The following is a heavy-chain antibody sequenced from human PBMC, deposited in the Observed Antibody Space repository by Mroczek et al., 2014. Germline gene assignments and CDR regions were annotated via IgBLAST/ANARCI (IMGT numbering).Heavy chain of an antibody. J-gene: IGHJ3*02. Sequence: QVQLQQWGGRTVEAFGDPVPHLRCLWWVLQWLLLELDPPAPTGRGVEWIGEIDHSGSTNYNPSLKSRVTISVDTSKNQFSLKLSSVTAADTAVYHCARAGYYYDSSGYYLDAFDIWGQGTMVTVSS. CDR2: IDHSGST. V-gene: IGHV4-34*01. D-gene: IGHD3-22*01. CDR1: WVLQWLL. CDR3: ARAGYYYDSSGYYLDAFDI.